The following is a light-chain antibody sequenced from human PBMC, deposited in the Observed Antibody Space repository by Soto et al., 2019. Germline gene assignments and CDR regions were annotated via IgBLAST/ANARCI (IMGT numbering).Light chain of an antibody. V-gene: IGLV2-14*01. CDR2: EVN. CDR1: SSDIGAYDY. Sequence: QSALTQPASLSGSPGQSITISCTGTSSDIGAYDYVSWFQQHPGKAPKLMISEVNNRPSGVSNRFSGSKSGNTAYLTISGLQVEDEAESFSFSFTTTSTHVFGTGTKVTVL. J-gene: IGLJ1*01. CDR3: FSFTTTSTHV.